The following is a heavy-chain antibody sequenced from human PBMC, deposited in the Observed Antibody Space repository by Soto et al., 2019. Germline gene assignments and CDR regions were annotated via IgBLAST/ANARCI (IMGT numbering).Heavy chain of an antibody. J-gene: IGHJ4*02. CDR1: GYTFTAYH. Sequence: QVQVVQSGTEVKKPGASVKVSCTASGYTFTAYHMHWVRQAPGQGLEWMGIINPRLGRTNSAQRFQGRLTMTWDTSTSTVYMDLSSLRSDDTAVYYCARAPYSSSSFFFDYWGQGTPVTVSS. D-gene: IGHD6-6*01. V-gene: IGHV1-46*01. CDR2: INPRLGRT. CDR3: ARAPYSSSSFFFDY.